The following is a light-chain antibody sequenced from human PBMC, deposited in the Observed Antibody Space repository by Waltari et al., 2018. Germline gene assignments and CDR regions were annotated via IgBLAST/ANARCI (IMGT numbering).Light chain of an antibody. CDR2: AAS. CDR1: HFISNY. CDR3: QQSYSSLLT. V-gene: IGKV1-39*01. J-gene: IGKJ4*01. Sequence: DIQMTQSPSSLSASVGDRVTITCRASHFISNYLNWYQQKPGKARKLLIYAASSLQSGVPSRFSGSGSGTDFTLTISSLQPEDFATYHCQQSYSSLLTFGGGTKVEIK.